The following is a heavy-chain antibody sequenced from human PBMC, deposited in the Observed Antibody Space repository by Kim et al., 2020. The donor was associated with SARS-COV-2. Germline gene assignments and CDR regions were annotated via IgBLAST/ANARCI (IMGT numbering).Heavy chain of an antibody. V-gene: IGHV3-30*04. Sequence: GGSLRLSCAASGFTFSSYAMHWVRQAPGKGLEWVAVISYDGSNKYYADSVKGRFTISRDNSKNTLYLQMNSLRAEDTAVYYCARDAVRRSWIPFFDYWGQGTLVTVSS. CDR3: ARDAVRRSWIPFFDY. J-gene: IGHJ4*02. D-gene: IGHD6-13*01. CDR1: GFTFSSYA. CDR2: ISYDGSNK.